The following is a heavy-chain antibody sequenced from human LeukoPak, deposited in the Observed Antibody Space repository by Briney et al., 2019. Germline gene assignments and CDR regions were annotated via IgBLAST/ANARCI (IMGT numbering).Heavy chain of an antibody. Sequence: PSETLSLTCAVYGGSLSGYYWSWIRQPPGKGLEWIGEINHSGSTNYNPSLKSRVTISVDTSKNQFSLKLSSVTAADTAVYYCARVGEVSSSSFFDYWGQGTLVTVSS. CDR3: ARVGEVSSSSFFDY. D-gene: IGHD6-6*01. J-gene: IGHJ4*02. CDR2: INHSGST. V-gene: IGHV4-34*01. CDR1: GGSLSGYY.